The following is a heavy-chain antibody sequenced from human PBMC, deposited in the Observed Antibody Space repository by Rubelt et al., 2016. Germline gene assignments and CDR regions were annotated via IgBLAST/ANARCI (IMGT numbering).Heavy chain of an antibody. CDR1: GFTFGTYT. D-gene: IGHD1-26*01. J-gene: IGHJ4*02. CDR3: ARSKQGPWYSGSYSF. V-gene: IGHV3-30*04. CDR2: ISYDGSDK. Sequence: EARGGLVQPGGSLRLSCVASGFTFGTYTIHWVRQAPGKGLEWVALISYDGSDKYYADSVKGRFTISRDNSKNTLSLQMNSLRAEDTAVYYCARSKQGPWYSGSYSFWGQGTLVTVSS.